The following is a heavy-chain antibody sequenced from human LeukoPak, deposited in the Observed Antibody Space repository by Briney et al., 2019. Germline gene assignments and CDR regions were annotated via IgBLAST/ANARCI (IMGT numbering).Heavy chain of an antibody. Sequence: GGSLRLSCAASGFTFSSYGMHWVRQAPGKGLEWVAFIRYYGSNKYYADSVKGRFTISRDNSKNTMYLQMNSLRDEDTAVYYCAKDRIEVATNRVDYWGQGTLVTVSS. CDR1: GFTFSSYG. D-gene: IGHD6-19*01. CDR3: AKDRIEVATNRVDY. CDR2: IRYYGSNK. J-gene: IGHJ4*02. V-gene: IGHV3-30*02.